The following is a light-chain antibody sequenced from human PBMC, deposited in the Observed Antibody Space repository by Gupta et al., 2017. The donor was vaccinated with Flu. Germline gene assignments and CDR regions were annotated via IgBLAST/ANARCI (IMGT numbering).Light chain of an antibody. CDR2: AAS. CDR3: LQHNNYPLT. J-gene: IGKJ5*01. CDR1: QDSRTD. V-gene: IGKV1-17*01. Sequence: PSSLSASVADRVTITCRASQDSRTDLGWYQQKPGKSPRPLIYAASSLQSGVPSRFSGGGSGTEFTLTISSLQPEDVATYYCLQHNNYPLTFGHGTRLEIK.